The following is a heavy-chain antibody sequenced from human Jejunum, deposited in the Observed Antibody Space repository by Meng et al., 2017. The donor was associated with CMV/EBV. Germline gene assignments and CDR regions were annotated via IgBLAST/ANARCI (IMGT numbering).Heavy chain of an antibody. Sequence: VGSLGSGTYYWGWIRQPPGKGLEWIGTIYYSGSTYYNPSLKSRVTISVDTSKNRFSLRLSSVTAADTAVYYCARDRDVNYGLFDYWGQGTLVTVSS. CDR2: IYYSGST. V-gene: IGHV4-39*07. D-gene: IGHD4-11*01. J-gene: IGHJ4*02. CDR1: VGSLGSGTYY. CDR3: ARDRDVNYGLFDY.